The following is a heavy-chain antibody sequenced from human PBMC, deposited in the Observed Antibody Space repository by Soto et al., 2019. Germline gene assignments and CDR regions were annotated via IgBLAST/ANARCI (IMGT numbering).Heavy chain of an antibody. CDR3: AKGRAITVYGVDILFAY. CDR1: GFTFSSYA. Sequence: GGSLRLSCAASGFTFSSYAMHWVRQAPGKGLEYVSAISSNGGSTYYADSVKGRFTISRDNSKNVLYLQMNSLSADDAAVYFCAKGRAITVYGVDILFAYWGLGTLVTVSS. V-gene: IGHV3-64*02. J-gene: IGHJ4*01. D-gene: IGHD3-3*01. CDR2: ISSNGGST.